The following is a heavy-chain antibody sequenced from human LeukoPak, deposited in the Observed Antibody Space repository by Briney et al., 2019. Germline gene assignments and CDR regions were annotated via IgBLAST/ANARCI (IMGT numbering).Heavy chain of an antibody. CDR2: IYPGDSDT. J-gene: IGHJ4*02. CDR1: GYSFTNYW. D-gene: IGHD3-22*01. V-gene: IGHV5-51*01. CDR3: ATLRSGYYYDYFDY. Sequence: GESLKISCKGSGYSFTNYWIGWVRQMPGKGLEWMGIIYPGDSDTKYSPSFQGQVTISADKSISTAYLQWSSLKASDTAMYYCATLRSGYYYDYFDYLGQGTLVTVSS.